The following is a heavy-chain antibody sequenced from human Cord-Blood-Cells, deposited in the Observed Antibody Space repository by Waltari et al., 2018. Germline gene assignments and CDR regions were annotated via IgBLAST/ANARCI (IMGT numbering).Heavy chain of an antibody. CDR3: ARVGLNSLTAVDI. V-gene: IGHV4-59*11. CDR1: GGSISSHY. D-gene: IGHD1-20*01. Sequence: QVQLQESGPGLVKPSETLSLTCTVSGGSISSHYWSWIRQPPGKGLEWIGYIYYRGSTNYNPPLMVGVAISVDTSKNQFSLKLSSVTAADTAVYYWARVGLNSLTAVDIWGQGTMVTVSS. CDR2: IYYRGST. J-gene: IGHJ3*02.